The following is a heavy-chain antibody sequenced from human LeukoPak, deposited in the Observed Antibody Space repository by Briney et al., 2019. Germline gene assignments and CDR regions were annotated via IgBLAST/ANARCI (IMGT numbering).Heavy chain of an antibody. Sequence: SETLSLTCTVSGYSISSGYYWGWIRQPPGKGLEWTGSIDHSGSTYYNPSLKSRITISVDTSKNQFSLKLTSVTAADTAVYYCARSGWFGEASMLWGQGTLVTVSS. J-gene: IGHJ4*02. CDR3: ARSGWFGEASML. V-gene: IGHV4-38-2*02. CDR1: GYSISSGYY. D-gene: IGHD3-10*01. CDR2: IDHSGST.